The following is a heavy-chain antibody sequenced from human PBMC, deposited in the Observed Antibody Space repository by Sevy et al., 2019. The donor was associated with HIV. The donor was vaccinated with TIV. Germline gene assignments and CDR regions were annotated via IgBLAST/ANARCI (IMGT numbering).Heavy chain of an antibody. CDR2: IYHSGST. J-gene: IGHJ4*02. CDR1: GYSISSGYY. Sequence: SETLSLTCAVSGYSISSGYYWGWIRQPPGKGLEWIGSIYHSGSTYENPSLKIRVTISVDTSKNQSSLKLSSVTAADTAVYYCARDSGPLVPAAIGYDYWGQGTLVTVSS. CDR3: ARDSGPLVPAAIGYDY. D-gene: IGHD2-2*01. V-gene: IGHV4-38-2*02.